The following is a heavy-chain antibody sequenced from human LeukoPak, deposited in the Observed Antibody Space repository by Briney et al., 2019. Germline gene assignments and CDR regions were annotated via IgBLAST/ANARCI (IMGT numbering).Heavy chain of an antibody. Sequence: ASVTVSCKASGFTFTSFGFSWVRQAPGQGLEWMGWINPNGGGTNYAQKFQGRLTISRDTSIATAYMELSRLRSDDTATYYCARDCSSSSCYSWGQGTTVTVSS. D-gene: IGHD2-2*01. J-gene: IGHJ6*02. V-gene: IGHV1-2*02. CDR2: INPNGGGT. CDR3: ARDCSSSSCYS. CDR1: GFTFTSFG.